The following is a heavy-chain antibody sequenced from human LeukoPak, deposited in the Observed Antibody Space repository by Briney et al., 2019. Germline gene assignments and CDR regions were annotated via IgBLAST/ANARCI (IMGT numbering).Heavy chain of an antibody. CDR3: ARVPPRRFSAMVRGLTRMIDY. Sequence: SETLSLTCAVYGGSFSGYYWSWIRQPPGKGLEWIGEINHSGSTNYNPSLKSRVTISVDTSKNQFSLKLSSVTAADTAVYYCARVPPRRFSAMVRGLTRMIDYWGQGNLVTLSS. CDR1: GGSFSGYY. CDR2: INHSGST. V-gene: IGHV4-34*01. J-gene: IGHJ4*02. D-gene: IGHD3-10*01.